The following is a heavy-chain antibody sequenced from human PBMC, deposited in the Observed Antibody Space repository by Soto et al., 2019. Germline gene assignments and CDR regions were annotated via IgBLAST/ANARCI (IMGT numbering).Heavy chain of an antibody. D-gene: IGHD1-1*01. CDR1: GYSFTTFW. V-gene: IGHV5-51*01. CDR2: IWPGDSDT. Sequence: PVESLKISCEASGYSFTTFWICCFLQMPGKVLEWMGIIWPGDSDTRYSPSFQGQVTISADKSISTAYLQWSSLKASDTAIYYCARHTNGHNPLEYWGQGTLVTVSS. CDR3: ARHTNGHNPLEY. J-gene: IGHJ4*02.